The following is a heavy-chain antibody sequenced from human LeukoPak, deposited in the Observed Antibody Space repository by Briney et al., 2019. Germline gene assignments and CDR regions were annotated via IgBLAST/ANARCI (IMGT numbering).Heavy chain of an antibody. J-gene: IGHJ4*02. CDR3: ARDFLACSSTSGGCLLGGFDY. CDR1: GFTFSSYA. Sequence: GGSLRLSCAASGFTFSSYAMHWVRQAPGKGLEWVAVISYDGSNKYYADSVKGRFTISRDNSKNTLYLQMNSLRAEDTAVYYCARDFLACSSTSGGCLLGGFDYWGQGTLVTVSS. V-gene: IGHV3-30-3*01. CDR2: ISYDGSNK. D-gene: IGHD2-2*01.